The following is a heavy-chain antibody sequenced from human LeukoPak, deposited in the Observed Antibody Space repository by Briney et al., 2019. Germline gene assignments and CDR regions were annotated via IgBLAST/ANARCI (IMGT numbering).Heavy chain of an antibody. CDR3: ARACGIAEGDY. CDR2: INHSGST. J-gene: IGHJ4*02. Sequence: SETLSLTCAVYGGSFSGYYWSWIRQPPGKELELIGEINHSGSTNYNPSLKSRVTISVDTSKNQFSLKLSAVTAADTAVYYCARACGIAEGDYWGQGTWSPSPQ. CDR1: GGSFSGYY. V-gene: IGHV4-34*01. D-gene: IGHD6-13*01.